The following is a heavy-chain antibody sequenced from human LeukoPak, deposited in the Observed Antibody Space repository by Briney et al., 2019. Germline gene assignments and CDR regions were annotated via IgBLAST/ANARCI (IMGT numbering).Heavy chain of an antibody. Sequence: SETLSLTCTVSGGSISSGGYYWSWIRQHPGKGLEWIGYIYYSGSTYYNPSLKSRVTISVDTSKNQFSLKLSSVTAADTAVYYCARQGSGDLIDYWGQGTLVTVSS. J-gene: IGHJ4*02. D-gene: IGHD4-17*01. CDR1: GGSISSGGYY. CDR2: IYYSGST. V-gene: IGHV4-31*03. CDR3: ARQGSGDLIDY.